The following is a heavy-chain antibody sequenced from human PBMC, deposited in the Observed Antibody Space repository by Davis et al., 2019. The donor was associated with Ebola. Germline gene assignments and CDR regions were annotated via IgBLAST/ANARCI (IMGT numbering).Heavy chain of an antibody. D-gene: IGHD2-2*01. CDR3: ALINQLAVDYYGMDV. Sequence: SGPTLVKPTQTLTLTCTFSGFSLSTSGMCVSWIRQPPGKALEWLARIDWDDDKYYSTSLKTRLTISKDTSKNQVVLTMTNMDPVDTATYYCALINQLAVDYYGMDVWGQGTTVTVSS. J-gene: IGHJ6*02. V-gene: IGHV2-70*11. CDR2: IDWDDDK. CDR1: GFSLSTSGMC.